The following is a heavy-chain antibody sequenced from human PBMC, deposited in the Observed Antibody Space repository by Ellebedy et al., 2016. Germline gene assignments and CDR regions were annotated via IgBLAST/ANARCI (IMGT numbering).Heavy chain of an antibody. CDR1: GFTFSSYA. J-gene: IGHJ4*02. V-gene: IGHV3-64*04. Sequence: GGSLRLSCSASGFTFSSYAMHWVRQAPGKGLEYVSAISSNGGSTYYADSVKGQFTISRDNSKNTLYLQMNSLRAEDTAVYYCAKDVRREVDLAWIQPPGYWGQGTLVTVSS. CDR3: AKDVRREVDLAWIQPPGY. CDR2: ISSNGGST. D-gene: IGHD5-18*01.